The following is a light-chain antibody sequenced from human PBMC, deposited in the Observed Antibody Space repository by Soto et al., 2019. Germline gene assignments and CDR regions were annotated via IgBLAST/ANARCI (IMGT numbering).Light chain of an antibody. V-gene: IGLV1-40*01. CDR1: TSNIGAPYD. CDR3: QSYDISLHNYV. CDR2: GDN. Sequence: QLVLTQPPSVSGAPGQRVSISCTGSTSNIGAPYDVHWYQHLPGTAPKLLIYGDNNRPSGVPDRLSGSKSGTSASLAITRLQAEDEADYYCQSYDISLHNYVFGTGTKLTVL. J-gene: IGLJ1*01.